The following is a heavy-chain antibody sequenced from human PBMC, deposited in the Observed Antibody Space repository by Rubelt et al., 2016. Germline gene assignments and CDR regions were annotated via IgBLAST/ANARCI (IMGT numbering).Heavy chain of an antibody. CDR3: ARDLTGIDY. CDR1: GYTFTSYD. V-gene: IGHV1-69*01. J-gene: IGHJ4*02. Sequence: QVQLVQSGAEVKKPGASVKVSCKASGYTFTSYDINWLRQATGQGLEWMGGIFPIFGTANYEQKFQGRVKITADESTSTGYMELSSLRSEDTAVYYCARDLTGIDYWGQGTLVTVSS. D-gene: IGHD1-20*01. CDR2: IFPIFGTA.